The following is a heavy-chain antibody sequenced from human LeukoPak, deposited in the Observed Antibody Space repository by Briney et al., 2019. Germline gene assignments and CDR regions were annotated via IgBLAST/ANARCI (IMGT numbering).Heavy chain of an antibody. CDR3: ARVVVAANYYYGMDV. D-gene: IGHD2-15*01. Sequence: ASVKVSCKASGGTFSSYAITWVRQAPGQGLEWMGRIIPILGIANYAQKFQGRVTITADKSTSTAYMELSSLRSEDTAVYYCARVVVAANYYYGMDVWGQGTTVTVSS. J-gene: IGHJ6*02. CDR2: IIPILGIA. V-gene: IGHV1-69*04. CDR1: GGTFSSYA.